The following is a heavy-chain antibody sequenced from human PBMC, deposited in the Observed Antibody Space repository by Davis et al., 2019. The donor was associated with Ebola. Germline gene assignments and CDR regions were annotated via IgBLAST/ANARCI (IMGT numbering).Heavy chain of an antibody. V-gene: IGHV4-4*02. CDR2: VYHSGST. Sequence: MPGGSLRLSCAVSGGSISSSNWWICVRPPPGKGLEWIGEVYHSGSTNYNPPLKSRVTISVDKSRNQFSLKLSSVTAADTAVYYCASASMVRGVRADYWGQGTLVTVSS. J-gene: IGHJ4*02. CDR1: GGSISSSNW. CDR3: ASASMVRGVRADY. D-gene: IGHD3-10*01.